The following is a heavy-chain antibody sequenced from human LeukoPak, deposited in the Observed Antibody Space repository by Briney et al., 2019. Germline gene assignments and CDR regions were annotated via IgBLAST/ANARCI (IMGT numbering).Heavy chain of an antibody. D-gene: IGHD3-22*01. J-gene: IGHJ1*01. CDR3: AKSPPWITMIVVVISGYFQH. CDR2: IKGNGDTT. V-gene: IGHV3-23*01. CDR1: GFTFNNNA. Sequence: PGGSLRLSCAASGFTFNNNAMSWVRQAPGKGLEWVSGIKGNGDTTYYADSVKGRFTISRDNSKNTLSLQMNSLRAEDTAVYYCAKSPPWITMIVVVISGYFQHWGQGTLVTVSS.